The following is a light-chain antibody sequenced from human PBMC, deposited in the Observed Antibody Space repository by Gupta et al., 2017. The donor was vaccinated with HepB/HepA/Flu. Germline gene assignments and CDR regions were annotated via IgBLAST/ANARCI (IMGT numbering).Light chain of an antibody. Sequence: DIQMTQSPSYLSASIGDRVTFTCRASQSIASFLNWYQQKPGMAPKLLIYAASSLQSGVPARFSGSGYGTDFTLTITSLQPEDFATYYCQQSFSTPPADTFGGGSKLEI. J-gene: IGKJ4*01. V-gene: IGKV1-39*01. CDR2: AAS. CDR3: QQSFSTPPADT. CDR1: QSIASF.